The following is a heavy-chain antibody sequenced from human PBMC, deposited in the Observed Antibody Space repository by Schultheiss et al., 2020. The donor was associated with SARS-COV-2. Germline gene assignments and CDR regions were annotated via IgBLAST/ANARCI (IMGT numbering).Heavy chain of an antibody. J-gene: IGHJ6*02. CDR2: INPNSGGT. V-gene: IGHV1-2*06. CDR1: GYTFTNFG. CDR3: ARELSPVGHGMDV. Sequence: ASVKVSCKASGYTFTNFGISWVRQAPGQGLEWMGRINPNSGGTNYAQKFQGRVAMTRDTSINTAYMELSRLRSDDTAVYYCARELSPVGHGMDVWGQGTTVTVSS.